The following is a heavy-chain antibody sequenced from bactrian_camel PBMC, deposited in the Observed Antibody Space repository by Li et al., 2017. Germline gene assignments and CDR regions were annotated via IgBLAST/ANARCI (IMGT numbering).Heavy chain of an antibody. CDR2: MYRKGAA. Sequence: HVQLVESGGGSVQAGGSLRLSCVASGYTYSSYCMGWFRQAPGKEREGVAAMYRKGAAIYEDSVKGRFTISKDNAKNTLYLQMNSLKPEDSAMYYCAAGWGCTERPGINYWSQGTQVTVS. J-gene: IGHJ4*01. CDR3: AAGWGCTERPGINY. CDR1: GYTYSSYC. D-gene: IGHD3*01. V-gene: IGHV3S26*01.